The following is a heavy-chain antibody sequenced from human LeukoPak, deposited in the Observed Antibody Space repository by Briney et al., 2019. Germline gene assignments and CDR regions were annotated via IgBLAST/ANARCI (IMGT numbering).Heavy chain of an antibody. D-gene: IGHD3-22*01. V-gene: IGHV4-39*01. CDR3: ARMGGIHWGVVVIGY. Sequence: PSETLSLTCTVSGGSISSSSYYWGWIRQPPGKGLEWIGSIYYSGSTYYNPSLKSRVTISVDTSKNQFSLKLSSVTAADTAVYYCARMGGIHWGVVVIGYWGQGTLVTVSS. CDR1: GGSISSSSYY. J-gene: IGHJ4*02. CDR2: IYYSGST.